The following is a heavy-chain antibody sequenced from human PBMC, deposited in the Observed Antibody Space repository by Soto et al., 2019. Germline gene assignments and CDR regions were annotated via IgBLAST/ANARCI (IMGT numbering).Heavy chain of an antibody. J-gene: IGHJ6*03. CDR1: GFSFSNHW. Sequence: EAQLVESGGSLVQPGGSLRLSCVASGFSFSNHWMSWVRQAPGRGPEWVASIKQDGSDKYYAVSVKGRFTISRDNAQSSLYLQMNSLRADDTAVYYCARFCGGGRCYPDYYYFYIDVWGKWTTVTVSS. D-gene: IGHD2-15*01. V-gene: IGHV3-7*01. CDR2: IKQDGSDK. CDR3: ARFCGGGRCYPDYYYFYIDV.